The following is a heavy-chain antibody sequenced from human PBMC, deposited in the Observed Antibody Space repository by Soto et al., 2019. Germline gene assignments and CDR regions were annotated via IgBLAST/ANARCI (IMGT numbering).Heavy chain of an antibody. CDR2: IIPIFGTA. CDR3: ATASGPLTYYYDSSGSYGMDV. D-gene: IGHD3-22*01. CDR1: GGTFSSYA. Sequence: SVKVSCKASGGTFSSYAISWVRQAPGQGLEWMGGIIPIFGTANYAQKFQGRVTITADESTSTAYMELSSLRSEDTAVYYCATASGPLTYYYDSSGSYGMDVWGQGTTVTVSS. V-gene: IGHV1-69*13. J-gene: IGHJ6*02.